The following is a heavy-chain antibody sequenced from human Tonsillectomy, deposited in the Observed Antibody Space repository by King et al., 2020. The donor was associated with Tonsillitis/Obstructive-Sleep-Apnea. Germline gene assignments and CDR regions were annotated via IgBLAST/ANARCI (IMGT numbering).Heavy chain of an antibody. J-gene: IGHJ4*02. D-gene: IGHD1-26*01. CDR1: GYTFTGYY. V-gene: IGHV1-2*02. CDR2: INPNSGGT. CDR3: ARGGVRADFDY. Sequence: QLVQSGAEVKKPGASVKVSCRASGYTFTGYYMHWVRQAPGQGLEWMGWINPNSGGTKYAQKFQGRVTMTRDTSISTAYMELSRLRSDDTAVYYCARGGVRADFDYWGQGTLVTVSS.